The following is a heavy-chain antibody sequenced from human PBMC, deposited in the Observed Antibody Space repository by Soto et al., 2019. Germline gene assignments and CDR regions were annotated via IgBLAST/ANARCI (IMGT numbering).Heavy chain of an antibody. Sequence: SETLSLTCAVYGGSFSGYYWSWIRQPPGKGLEWIGEINHSGSTNYNPSLKSRVTISVDTSKNQFSLKLSSVTAADTAVYYCASAEGYYYYGMDVWGQGTTVTVSS. CDR1: GGSFSGYY. J-gene: IGHJ6*02. CDR3: ASAEGYYYYGMDV. CDR2: INHSGST. V-gene: IGHV4-34*01.